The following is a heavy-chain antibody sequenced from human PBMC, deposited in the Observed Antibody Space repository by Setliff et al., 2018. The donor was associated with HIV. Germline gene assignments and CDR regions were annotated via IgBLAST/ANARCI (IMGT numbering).Heavy chain of an antibody. V-gene: IGHV4-39*01. J-gene: IGHJ4*02. CDR3: ARMWRWSGPESYYFDS. Sequence: SETLSLTCSVSGGSISSSAYYWGWIRQPPGKGLEWIGNIYYSGTTYYNPSLKSRVTISVDTSKNQYSVRLSSVTAADTAFYYCARMWRWSGPESYYFDSWGRGTLGTVS. CDR1: GGSISSSAYY. CDR2: IYYSGTT. D-gene: IGHD2-21*01.